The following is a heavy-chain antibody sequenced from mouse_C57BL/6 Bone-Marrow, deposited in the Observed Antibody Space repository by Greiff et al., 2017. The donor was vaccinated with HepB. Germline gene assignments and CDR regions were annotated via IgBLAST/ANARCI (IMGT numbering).Heavy chain of an antibody. V-gene: IGHV1-64*01. Sequence: QVQLQQPGAELVKPGASVKLSCKASGYTFTSYWMHWVKQRPGQGLEWIGMIHPNSGSTNYNEKFKSKATQTVDKSSSTAYMQLSSLTSEDSAVYYCERSPLYYYGSRTSFDYWGQGTTLTVSS. CDR3: ERSPLYYYGSRTSFDY. J-gene: IGHJ2*01. CDR1: GYTFTSYW. D-gene: IGHD1-1*01. CDR2: IHPNSGST.